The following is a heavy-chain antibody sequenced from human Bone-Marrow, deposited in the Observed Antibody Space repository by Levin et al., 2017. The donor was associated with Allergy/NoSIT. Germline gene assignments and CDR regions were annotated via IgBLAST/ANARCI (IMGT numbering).Heavy chain of an antibody. CDR3: ARGLLLYPHAFDI. CDR1: GYSFSRYD. V-gene: IGHV1-8*01. CDR2: LNPNSGNT. Sequence: ASVKVSCKATGYSFSRYDINWVRQTTGQGPEWMGWLNPNSGNTVLAQKFQGRVTLTRNTSISTAYLELSSLRDDDTALYYCARGLLLYPHAFDIWGQGTVVTVSS. J-gene: IGHJ3*02. D-gene: IGHD2-2*02.